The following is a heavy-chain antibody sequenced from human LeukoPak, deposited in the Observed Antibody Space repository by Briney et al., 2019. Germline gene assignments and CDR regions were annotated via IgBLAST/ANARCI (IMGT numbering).Heavy chain of an antibody. D-gene: IGHD6-13*01. V-gene: IGHV3-11*04. CDR2: ISSSGSTI. CDR3: ARDRHSSSWLGSAFDI. CDR1: GFTFSDYY. Sequence: GGSLRLSCAASGFTFSDYYMSWIRQAPGKGLEWVSYISSSGSTIYYADSVKGRFTISRDNAKNSLYLQMNSLRAEDTAVYYCARDRHSSSWLGSAFDIWGQGTMVTVSS. J-gene: IGHJ3*02.